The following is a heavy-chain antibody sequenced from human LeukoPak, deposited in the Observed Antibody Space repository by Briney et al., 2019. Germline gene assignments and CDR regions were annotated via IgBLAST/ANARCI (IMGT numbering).Heavy chain of an antibody. Sequence: GASVKVSCKASGYTFTSYGISWVRQATGQGLDWMGWISAYNGNTNYAQKLQGRVTMTTDTSTSTAYMELRSLRSDDTAVYYCARDPPPHYDILTGYANYFDYWGQGTLVTVSS. CDR1: GYTFTSYG. CDR2: ISAYNGNT. D-gene: IGHD3-9*01. V-gene: IGHV1-18*01. CDR3: ARDPPPHYDILTGYANYFDY. J-gene: IGHJ4*02.